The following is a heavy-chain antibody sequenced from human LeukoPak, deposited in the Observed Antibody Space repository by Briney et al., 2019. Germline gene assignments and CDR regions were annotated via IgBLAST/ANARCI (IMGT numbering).Heavy chain of an antibody. V-gene: IGHV4-34*01. J-gene: IGHJ4*02. D-gene: IGHD3-9*01. CDR2: IYYSGST. CDR1: GGSFSGYY. CDR3: ARERRYFDWFPMGLGY. Sequence: SETLSRTCAVYGGSFSGYYWSWIRQPPGKGLEWIGSIYYSGSTYYNPSLKSRVTISVDTSKNQFSLKLSSVTAADTAVYYCARERRYFDWFPMGLGYWGQGTLVTVSS.